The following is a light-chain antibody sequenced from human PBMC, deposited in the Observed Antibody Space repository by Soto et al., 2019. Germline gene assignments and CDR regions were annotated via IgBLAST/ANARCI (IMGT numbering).Light chain of an antibody. V-gene: IGKV3-15*01. J-gene: IGKJ4*01. CDR2: GAS. CDR3: QQYVNWPLT. CDR1: QSVRSD. Sequence: EIVMTQSPATLSVSPGDRATLSFMASQSVRSDLAWYQQKPGQAPRLLIFGASTRATGIPARFSGSGSGTEFTLSISSLQSEDFAVYYCQQYVNWPLTFGGGTKVDIK.